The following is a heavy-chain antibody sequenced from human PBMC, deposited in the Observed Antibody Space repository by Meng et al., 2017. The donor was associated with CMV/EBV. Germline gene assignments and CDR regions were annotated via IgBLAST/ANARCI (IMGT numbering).Heavy chain of an antibody. D-gene: IGHD6-13*01. CDR3: ARDGYSSSWYGTGYYYYYYGMDV. V-gene: IGHV3-30-3*01. CDR2: ISSDGSKA. J-gene: IGHJ6*02. CDR1: GFTFSSYA. Sequence: GGSLRLSCAASGFTFSSYAIHWVRQAPGKGLEWVAVISSDGSKAYYADSVRGRFTISGDNSQNTLHLQMNSLRAEDTAVYYCARDGYSSSWYGTGYYYYYYGMDVWGQGTTVTVSS.